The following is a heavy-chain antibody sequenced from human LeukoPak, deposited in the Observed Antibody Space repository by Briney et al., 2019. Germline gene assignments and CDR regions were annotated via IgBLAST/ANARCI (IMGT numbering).Heavy chain of an antibody. V-gene: IGHV3-15*01. CDR2: IKSKTDSGTT. CDR3: TTDLFSWGSVFDY. J-gene: IGHJ4*02. D-gene: IGHD7-27*01. Sequence: GGSLRLSCAASGFTFSNAWMSWVRQAPGKGLEWDGRIKSKTDSGTTDYAAPVKGRFTISRDDSKNTLYLQMNSLKTEDTAVYYCTTDLFSWGSVFDYWGQGTLVTVSS. CDR1: GFTFSNAW.